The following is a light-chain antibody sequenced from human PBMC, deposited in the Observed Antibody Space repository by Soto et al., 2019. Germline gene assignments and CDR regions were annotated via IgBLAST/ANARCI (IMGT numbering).Light chain of an antibody. J-gene: IGKJ3*01. V-gene: IGKV1-27*01. CDR3: QKYNSEPRT. Sequence: DIQMTQSPSSLSASVGDRVTITCRASQGISNYLAWYQQKPVKVPKLLIYAASTLQSGVPSRFSASGSGTDFTLTISSLQPEDVAAYDCQKYNSEPRTFGPGTKVDIK. CDR1: QGISNY. CDR2: AAS.